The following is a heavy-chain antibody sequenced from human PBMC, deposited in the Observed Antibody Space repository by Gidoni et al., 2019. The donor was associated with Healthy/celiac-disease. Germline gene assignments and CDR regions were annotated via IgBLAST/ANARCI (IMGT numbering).Heavy chain of an antibody. V-gene: IGHV3-21*01. CDR2: ISSSSSYI. D-gene: IGHD2-15*01. J-gene: IGHJ6*02. Sequence: EVQLVESGGGLVKPGGSLRLSCAASGFTFSSYSMNWVRQAPGKGLEWFSSISSSSSYIYYADSVKGRFTISRDNAKNSLYLQMNSLRAEDTAVYYCAREGRRIYYYYYYGMDVWGQGTTVTVSS. CDR3: AREGRRIYYYYYYGMDV. CDR1: GFTFSSYS.